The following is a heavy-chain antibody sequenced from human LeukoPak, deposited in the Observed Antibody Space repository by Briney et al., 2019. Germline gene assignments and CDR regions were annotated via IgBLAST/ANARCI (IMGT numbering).Heavy chain of an antibody. CDR1: GYSFTSYW. CDR3: ARHDGATVYYYYGMDV. J-gene: IGHJ6*02. CDR2: IYPGDSDT. D-gene: IGHD2-8*01. V-gene: IGHV5-51*01. Sequence: GESLKISCKGSGYSFTSYWIGWVRQMPGKGLEWMGIIYPGDSDTRYSPSFQGQVTISADKSISTAYLQWGSLKASDTAMYYCARHDGATVYYYYGMDVWGQGTTVTVSS.